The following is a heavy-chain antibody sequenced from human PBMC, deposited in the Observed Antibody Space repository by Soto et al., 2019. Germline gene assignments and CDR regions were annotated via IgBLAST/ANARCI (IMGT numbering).Heavy chain of an antibody. CDR2: IYYSGST. CDR3: ARHRDGYNLYYFDY. Sequence: SSETLSLTCTVSGGSISSSSYYWGWIRQPPGKGLEWIGSIYYSGSTYYNPSLKSRVTISVDTSKNQFSLKLSSVTAADTAVYYCARHRDGYNLYYFDYWGQGTLVTVSS. D-gene: IGHD5-12*01. V-gene: IGHV4-39*01. CDR1: GGSISSSSYY. J-gene: IGHJ4*02.